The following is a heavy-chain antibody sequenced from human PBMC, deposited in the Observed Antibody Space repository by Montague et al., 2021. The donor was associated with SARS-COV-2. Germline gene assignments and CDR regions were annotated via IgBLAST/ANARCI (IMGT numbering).Heavy chain of an antibody. D-gene: IGHD3-22*01. J-gene: IGHJ3*02. Sequence: SETLSLTCTVSGGSISSSGYYWGWIRQPPGKGLEWIGRIYYSGSTYYNPSLNSRVTISVDTSMNQFSLKLSFMTAADTAVYYCARFPTSYYYDSKATPATPDAFDIWGQGTMVTVSS. V-gene: IGHV4-39*01. CDR2: IYYSGST. CDR3: ARFPTSYYYDSKATPATPDAFDI. CDR1: GGSISSSGYY.